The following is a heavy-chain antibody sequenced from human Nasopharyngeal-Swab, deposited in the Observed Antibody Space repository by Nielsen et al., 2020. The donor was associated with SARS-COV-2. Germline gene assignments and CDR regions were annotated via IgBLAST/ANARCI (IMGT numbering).Heavy chain of an antibody. D-gene: IGHD3-3*01. V-gene: IGHV1-46*01. CDR1: GYTFTSYY. Sequence: ASVKVSCKASGYTFTSYYMHWVRQAPGQGLEWMGIVNPSGGRTSYAQKFQGRVIMTRDTSTSTAHMELSSLRSEDTAVYYCARGGRITIFGVAIPERARFDPWGQGTLVTVSS. CDR3: ARGGRITIFGVAIPERARFDP. J-gene: IGHJ5*02. CDR2: VNPSGGRT.